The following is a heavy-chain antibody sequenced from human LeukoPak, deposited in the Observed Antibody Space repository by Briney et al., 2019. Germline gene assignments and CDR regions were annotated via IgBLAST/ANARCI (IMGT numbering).Heavy chain of an antibody. CDR1: GGSFSGYY. CDR2: INHSGST. D-gene: IGHD2-2*01. J-gene: IGHJ4*02. V-gene: IGHV4-34*01. Sequence: SETLSLTCAVYGGSFSGYYWSWIRQPPGKGLEWIGEINHSGSTNYNPSLKSRVTISVDTSKNQFSLKLSSVTAADTAVYYCARYQYCSSTSCSLYYFDYWGQGTLVTVSS. CDR3: ARYQYCSSTSCSLYYFDY.